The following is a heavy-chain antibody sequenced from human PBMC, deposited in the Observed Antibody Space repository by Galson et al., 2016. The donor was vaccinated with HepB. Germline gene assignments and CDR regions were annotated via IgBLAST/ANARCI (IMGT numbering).Heavy chain of an antibody. D-gene: IGHD1-26*01. CDR1: GASISDFNHY. V-gene: IGHV4-39*01. Sequence: ETLSLTCTVSGASISDFNHYWGWIRQPPGKGLEWVGSISSRGMTSYNPSLKSRVTISVDRSKNQFFLKLSSLTAADTAVYYCSGGNYYRPFDYWGQGTLVTVSS. CDR3: SGGNYYRPFDY. CDR2: ISSRGMT. J-gene: IGHJ4*02.